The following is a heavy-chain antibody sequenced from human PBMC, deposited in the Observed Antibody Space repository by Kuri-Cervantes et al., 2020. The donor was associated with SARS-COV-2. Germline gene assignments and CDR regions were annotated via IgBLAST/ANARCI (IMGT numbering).Heavy chain of an antibody. D-gene: IGHD3-9*01. V-gene: IGHV4-34*01. CDR1: GGSFSGYY. Sequence: SETLSLTCAVYGGSFSGYYWSWIRQPPGKGLEWIGEINHSGSTNYNPSLKSRVTISVDTSKNQFSLKLSSVTAADTAVYYCARGNRLRYSSRFDYWGQGTLVTVSS. CDR3: ARGNRLRYSSRFDY. CDR2: INHSGST. J-gene: IGHJ4*02.